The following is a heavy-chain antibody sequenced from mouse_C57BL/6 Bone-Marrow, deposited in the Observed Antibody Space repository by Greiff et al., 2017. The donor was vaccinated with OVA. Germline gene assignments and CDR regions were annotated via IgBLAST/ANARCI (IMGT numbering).Heavy chain of an antibody. J-gene: IGHJ2*01. CDR1: GFNIKDDY. CDR3: TTNDGYYFDY. CDR2: IDPENGDT. Sequence: EVKLVESGAELVRPGASVKLSCTASGFNIKDDYMHWVKQRPEQGLEWIGWIDPENGDTEYASKFQGKATITADTSSNTAYLQLSSLTSEDTAVYYCTTNDGYYFDYWGQGTTLTVSS. V-gene: IGHV14-4*01. D-gene: IGHD2-12*01.